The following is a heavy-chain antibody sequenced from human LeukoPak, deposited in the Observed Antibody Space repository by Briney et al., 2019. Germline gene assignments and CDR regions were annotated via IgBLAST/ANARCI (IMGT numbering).Heavy chain of an antibody. Sequence: ASVKVSCKASGYTFTSYGISWVRQAPGQGLEWMGWISAYNGNTNYAQKLQGRVTMTTDTSTSTAYMELRSLRSDDTAVYYCARDSGYSGSYSPPNYFDYWGQGTLVTVSS. CDR3: ARDSGYSGSYSPPNYFDY. CDR1: GYTFTSYG. J-gene: IGHJ4*02. D-gene: IGHD1-26*01. V-gene: IGHV1-18*01. CDR2: ISAYNGNT.